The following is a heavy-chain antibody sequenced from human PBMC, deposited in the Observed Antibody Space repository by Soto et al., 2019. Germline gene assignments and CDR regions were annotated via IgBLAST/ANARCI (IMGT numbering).Heavy chain of an antibody. CDR3: AITGYYYDSSGYRNWFDP. CDR1: GYSFTSYW. CDR2: IYPGDSDT. J-gene: IGHJ5*02. V-gene: IGHV5-51*01. D-gene: IGHD3-22*01. Sequence: GESLKISCKGSGYSFTSYWIGWVRQMPGKGLEWMGIIYPGDSDTRYSPSFQGQVTISADKSISTAYLQWSSLKASDTAMYYCAITGYYYDSSGYRNWFDPWGQGTLVTVS.